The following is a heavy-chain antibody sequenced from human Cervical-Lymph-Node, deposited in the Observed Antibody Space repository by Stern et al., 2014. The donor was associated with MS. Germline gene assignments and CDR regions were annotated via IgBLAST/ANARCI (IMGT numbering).Heavy chain of an antibody. Sequence: QLVQSGAEVKKPGESLKISCEASGYLFDDYWIGWVRQMSGRGLELVAIIFPRDSNTRYSPSVQGQVTISADKSISTAYLQWSSRKPADPAMYYCARSPATPSGYDRFDYWGQGALVTVSS. CDR2: IFPRDSNT. V-gene: IGHV5-51*03. CDR3: ARSPATPSGYDRFDY. J-gene: IGHJ4*02. D-gene: IGHD5-12*01. CDR1: GYLFDDYW.